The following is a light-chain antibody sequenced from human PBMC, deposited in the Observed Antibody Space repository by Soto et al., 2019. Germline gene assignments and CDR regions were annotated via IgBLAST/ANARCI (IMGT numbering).Light chain of an antibody. CDR1: QGIGND. CDR2: GAS. CDR3: LHLDSYPRT. V-gene: IGKV1-17*01. J-gene: IGKJ1*01. Sequence: DIQMTQSPSSLSASVGDRVTITCRASQGIGNDLGWYQQKPGKAPKRLIYGASILQSGVPSRFSGSGSGTAFTLTISSLQPEDFATYYCLHLDSYPRTFGQWTKVEIK.